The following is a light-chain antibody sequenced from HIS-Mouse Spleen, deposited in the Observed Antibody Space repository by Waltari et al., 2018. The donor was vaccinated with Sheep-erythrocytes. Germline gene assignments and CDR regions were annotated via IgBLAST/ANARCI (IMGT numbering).Light chain of an antibody. Sequence: QSALTQPASVSGSPGQSITISCTGTSSDVGSYHLVSWYQQHPGKAPKLMIHEGSKRPSGVSNRFSGSKSGNTASLTISGLQAEDEADYYCCSYAGSSTLVFGGGTKLTVL. CDR3: CSYAGSSTLV. CDR1: SSDVGSYHL. J-gene: IGLJ2*01. V-gene: IGLV2-23*01. CDR2: EGS.